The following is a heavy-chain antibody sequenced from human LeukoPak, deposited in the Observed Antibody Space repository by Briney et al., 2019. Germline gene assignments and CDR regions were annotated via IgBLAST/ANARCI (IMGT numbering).Heavy chain of an antibody. CDR1: GFTFSSYA. CDR2: FSGSGGST. CDR3: AKGGFLEWLYEAFDI. Sequence: GGSLRLSCAASGFTFSSYAMSWVRQAPGKGLEWVSGFSGSGGSTYYADSVKGRFTISRDNSKNTLYLQMNSLRAEDTAVYYCAKGGFLEWLYEAFDIWGQGTMVTVSS. D-gene: IGHD3-3*01. V-gene: IGHV3-23*01. J-gene: IGHJ3*02.